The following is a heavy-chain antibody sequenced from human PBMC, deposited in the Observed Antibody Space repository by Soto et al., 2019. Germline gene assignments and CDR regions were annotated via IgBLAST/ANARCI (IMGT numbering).Heavy chain of an antibody. CDR1: GDSINSGGYY. V-gene: IGHV4-31*03. Sequence: SETLSLTCLVSGDSINSGGYYWSWIRQHPGKGLEWIGYIYYSGTTYYNPSLKSRVTISLDTSKNQFSLKLSSVTAADTAVYYCARSVFPWGQGTLVTVSS. J-gene: IGHJ5*02. CDR2: IYYSGTT. CDR3: ARSVFP.